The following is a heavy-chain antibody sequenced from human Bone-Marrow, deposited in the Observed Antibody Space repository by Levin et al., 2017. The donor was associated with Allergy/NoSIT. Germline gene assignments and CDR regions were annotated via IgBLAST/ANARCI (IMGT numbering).Heavy chain of an antibody. V-gene: IGHV1-8*01. D-gene: IGHD5-24*01. Sequence: GESLKISCRASGYTFTNYDINWVRQASGQGLEWLGWMNPNSGNTGYAQKFQGRVTMTRNTSISTAYMELSSLRSEDTAVYYCARTRDGYVLDHWGQGTPVTVSS. CDR1: GYTFTNYD. CDR2: MNPNSGNT. CDR3: ARTRDGYVLDH. J-gene: IGHJ4*02.